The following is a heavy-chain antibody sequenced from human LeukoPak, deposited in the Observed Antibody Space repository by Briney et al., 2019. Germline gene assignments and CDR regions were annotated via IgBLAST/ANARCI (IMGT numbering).Heavy chain of an antibody. V-gene: IGHV3-23*01. J-gene: IGHJ3*02. CDR2: ISGSGGST. D-gene: IGHD3-3*01. CDR3: ARDIHSPTYYDFWSGYYSYAFDI. Sequence: GGSLRLSCAASGFTFSSYAMSWVRQAPGKGLEWVSAISGSGGSTYYADSVKGRFTISRDNSKNTLYLQMNSLRAEDTAVYYCARDIHSPTYYDFWSGYYSYAFDIWGQGTMVTVSS. CDR1: GFTFSSYA.